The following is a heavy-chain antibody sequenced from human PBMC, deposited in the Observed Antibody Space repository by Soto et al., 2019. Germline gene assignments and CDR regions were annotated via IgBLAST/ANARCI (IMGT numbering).Heavy chain of an antibody. CDR3: ARWGEYGGNHFLLY. Sequence: QVQLQESGPGLVKPSETLSLTCTVSGGSISSYYWSWIRQPPGKGLEWIGYIYYSGSTNYNPSLKSRFSRSLHTSKNQLSLKLSSVTAAETAVYYCARWGEYGGNHFLLYWCQGTLVTVSA. V-gene: IGHV4-59*01. D-gene: IGHD4-17*01. CDR1: GGSISSYY. J-gene: IGHJ1*01. CDR2: IYYSGST.